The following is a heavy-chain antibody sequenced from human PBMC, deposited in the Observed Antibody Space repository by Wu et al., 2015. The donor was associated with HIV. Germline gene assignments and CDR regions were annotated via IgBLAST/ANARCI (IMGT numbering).Heavy chain of an antibody. V-gene: IGHV1-69*13. CDR2: IIIIYGTV. CDR1: GDSFRSYS. D-gene: IGHD5-24*01. CDR3: ARQDGNSLDY. J-gene: IGHJ4*02. Sequence: QVQLVQSGTEVKTPGSSVKVSCKVSGDSFRSYSVSWVRQAPGQGLEWMGRIIIIYGTVKYAEKLQDRLTITADESTNTAYMELGSLRSEDTAIYYCARQDGNSLDYWGQGTLVTVSS.